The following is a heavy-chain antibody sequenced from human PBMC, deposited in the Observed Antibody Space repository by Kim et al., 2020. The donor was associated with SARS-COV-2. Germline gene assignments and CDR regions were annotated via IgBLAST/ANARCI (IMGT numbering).Heavy chain of an antibody. Sequence: ASVKVSCKASGYTFTSYAMHWVRQAPGQRLEWMGWINAGNGNTKYSQKFQGRVTITRDTSASTAYMELSSLRSEDTAVYYCARGGYAHPYGEVFDYWGQGTLVTVSS. CDR2: INAGNGNT. CDR1: GYTFTSYA. CDR3: ARGGYAHPYGEVFDY. D-gene: IGHD5-12*01. J-gene: IGHJ4*02. V-gene: IGHV1-3*01.